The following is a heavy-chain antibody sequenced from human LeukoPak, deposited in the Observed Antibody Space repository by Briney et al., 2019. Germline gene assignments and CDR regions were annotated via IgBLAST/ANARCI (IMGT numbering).Heavy chain of an antibody. CDR1: GGSISSGGYS. J-gene: IGHJ4*02. Sequence: SETLSLTCAVSGGSISSGGYSWSWIRQPPGKGLEWIGYIYHSGSTYYNPSLKSRVTISVDTSKNQFSLKLSSVTAADTAVYYCARVAGFDYSNSYLDYWGQGTLVTVSS. CDR2: IYHSGST. V-gene: IGHV4-30-2*01. D-gene: IGHD4-11*01. CDR3: ARVAGFDYSNSYLDY.